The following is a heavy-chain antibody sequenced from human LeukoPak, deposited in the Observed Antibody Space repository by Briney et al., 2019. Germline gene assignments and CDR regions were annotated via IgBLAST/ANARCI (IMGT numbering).Heavy chain of an antibody. CDR1: GGSISSYY. J-gene: IGHJ5*02. CDR2: IYYSGST. Sequence: PSETLSLTCTVPGGSISSYYWSWIRQPPGKGLEWMGYIYYSGSTNYNPSLKSRVTISVDTSKNQFSLKLSSVTAADTAVYYCARHRGAPYYYDSSGYGDWFDPWGQGTLVTVSS. CDR3: ARHRGAPYYYDSSGYGDWFDP. V-gene: IGHV4-59*08. D-gene: IGHD3-22*01.